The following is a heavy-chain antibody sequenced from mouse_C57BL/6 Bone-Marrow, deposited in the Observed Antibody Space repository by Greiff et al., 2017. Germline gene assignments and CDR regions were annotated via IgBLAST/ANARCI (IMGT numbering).Heavy chain of an antibody. V-gene: IGHV1-18*01. CDR3: ATCYYSCDGYFDV. CDR2: INPNNGGT. J-gene: IGHJ1*03. D-gene: IGHD2-12*01. Sequence: EVQLMESGPELVKPGASVKISCKASGYTFTDYNMDWVKQSHGKSLEWIGKINPNNGGTIYNQKFKGKATLTVDKSSSTAYMELRSLTSEDTAVYYCATCYYSCDGYFDVWGTGTTVTVSS. CDR1: GYTFTDYN.